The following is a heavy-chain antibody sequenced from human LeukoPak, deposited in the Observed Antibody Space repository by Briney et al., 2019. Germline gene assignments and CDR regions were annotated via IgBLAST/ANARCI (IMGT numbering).Heavy chain of an antibody. CDR1: GYTFTDYY. D-gene: IGHD1-26*01. J-gene: IGHJ4*02. Sequence: GASVKVSCKASGYTFTDYYMHWLRQAPGQGLEWMGWINPESGGTKSAQKFQGRVTMTRDTSISTAYMELSSLRSEDTAVYYCARVFQGRNSGSYLDFDYWGQGTLVTVSS. V-gene: IGHV1-2*02. CDR3: ARVFQGRNSGSYLDFDY. CDR2: INPESGGT.